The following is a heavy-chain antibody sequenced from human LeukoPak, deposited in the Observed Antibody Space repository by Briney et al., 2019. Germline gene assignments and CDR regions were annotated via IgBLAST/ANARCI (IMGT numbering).Heavy chain of an antibody. D-gene: IGHD2/OR15-2a*01. CDR3: AKDGGGNSLFDS. V-gene: IGHV3-23*01. J-gene: IGHJ4*02. CDR2: ITGNGDAA. CDR1: GFIFTNYA. Sequence: TGGSLRLSCAASGFIFTNYAMSWVRQAPGKGLEWVSTITGNGDAAYYADSVKGRFTISRDNSKSTLYLQMNSLRVEDTAVYYCAKDGGGNSLFDSWGQGTLVSVSS.